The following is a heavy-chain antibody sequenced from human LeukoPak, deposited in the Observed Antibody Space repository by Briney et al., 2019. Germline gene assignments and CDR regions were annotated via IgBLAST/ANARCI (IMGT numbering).Heavy chain of an antibody. CDR1: GFNFTSYA. CDR2: VTGSGTNT. Sequence: PGGSLRLSCAASGFNFTSYAMTWVRQAPGKGLEWVSAVTGSGTNTFYADSVKGRFTISRDNSKNMLYLEMNSLRVEDTAIYYCAKDRSSSTSCSNYWGRGTLVTVSS. D-gene: IGHD2-2*01. J-gene: IGHJ4*02. V-gene: IGHV3-23*01. CDR3: AKDRSSSTSCSNY.